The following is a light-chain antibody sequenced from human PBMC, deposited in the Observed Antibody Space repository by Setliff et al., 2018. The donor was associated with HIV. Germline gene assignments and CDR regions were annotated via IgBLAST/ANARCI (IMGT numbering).Light chain of an antibody. J-gene: IGLJ1*01. CDR3: SSYTSSSTFV. V-gene: IGLV2-14*03. Sequence: QSVLTQPASVSGSPGQSITISCTGTSSDVGGYNYASWYQHHPGKAPKLMIYDVSKRPSGVSNRFSGSKSGNTASLTISGLQAEDEADYYCSSYTSSSTFVFGTGTKVTVL. CDR2: DVS. CDR1: SSDVGGYNY.